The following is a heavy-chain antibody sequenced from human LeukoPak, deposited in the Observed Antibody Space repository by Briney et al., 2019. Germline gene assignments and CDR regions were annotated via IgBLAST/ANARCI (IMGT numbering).Heavy chain of an antibody. CDR2: IKPEGSEK. Sequence: GGSLRLSCAASGFTFSSYWMTWVRQAPGKGLEWVANIKPEGSEKNYVDFVKGRFTISRDNAKNSLYLQMNSLRVEDTAVYSCARGRSSSFGWGQGTLVTVSS. CDR1: GFTFSSYW. J-gene: IGHJ4*02. CDR3: ARGRSSSFG. D-gene: IGHD6-19*01. V-gene: IGHV3-7*01.